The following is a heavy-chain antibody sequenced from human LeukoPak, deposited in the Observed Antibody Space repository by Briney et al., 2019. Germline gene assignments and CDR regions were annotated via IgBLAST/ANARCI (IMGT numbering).Heavy chain of an antibody. J-gene: IGHJ3*02. V-gene: IGHV4-39*07. CDR2: IYYTGNT. D-gene: IGHD3-10*01. CDR3: TKSDGYGLIRI. CDR1: GDSIIGYY. Sequence: SETLSLTCSVSGDSIIGYYWGWIRQPPGKGLEWIGNIYYTGNTYYNSSLKSRVTISLDTSKNQFSLKVISMAAADTAAYYCTKSDGYGLIRICGRGTMVTVSS.